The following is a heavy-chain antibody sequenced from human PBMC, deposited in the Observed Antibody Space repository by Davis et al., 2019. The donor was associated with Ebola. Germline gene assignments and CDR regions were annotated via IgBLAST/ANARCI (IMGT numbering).Heavy chain of an antibody. Sequence: SETLSLTCAVYAGSFSGYYWSWIRQSPGKGLEWIGEINHSGSTNYNPSLKSRVTISVDKSKNQFSLKLSSVTAADTAVYYCARTHGSEFDYWGQGTLVTVSS. CDR2: INHSGST. CDR1: AGSFSGYY. CDR3: ARTHGSEFDY. V-gene: IGHV4-34*01. D-gene: IGHD6-25*01. J-gene: IGHJ4*02.